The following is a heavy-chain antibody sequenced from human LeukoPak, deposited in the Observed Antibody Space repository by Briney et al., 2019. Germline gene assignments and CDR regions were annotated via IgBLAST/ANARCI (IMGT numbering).Heavy chain of an antibody. J-gene: IGHJ6*02. CDR3: AREIIPAALTGAYGMDV. V-gene: IGHV1-18*01. D-gene: IGHD2-2*01. CDR2: ISVYHGNT. Sequence: ASVKVSFMASGYNFKTYGISWVRQAPGQGLEWMGWISVYHGNTHYAQRFQGRLTVTADRSTSTAYMELRTLRPDDTAVYYCAREIIPAALTGAYGMDVWGQGTTVTVS. CDR1: GYNFKTYG.